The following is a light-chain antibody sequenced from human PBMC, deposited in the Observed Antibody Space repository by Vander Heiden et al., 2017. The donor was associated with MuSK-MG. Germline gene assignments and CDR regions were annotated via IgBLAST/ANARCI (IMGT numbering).Light chain of an antibody. Sequence: DIVMTQSPLSLPVTPGEPASITCRSSQSLRHSNGYNYLDWYQQKPGQAPQLLIYLGSSLASGVPDRFSGSGSGTDFTLKISRVEADDVGVYYCKQSLQNPLSFGPGTKVEIK. CDR3: KQSLQNPLS. CDR1: QSLRHSNGYNY. V-gene: IGKV2-28*01. CDR2: LGS. J-gene: IGKJ4*01.